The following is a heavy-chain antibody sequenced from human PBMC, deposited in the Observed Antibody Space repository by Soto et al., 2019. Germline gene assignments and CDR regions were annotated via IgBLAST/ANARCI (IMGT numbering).Heavy chain of an antibody. CDR1: GGSFSSGAYS. D-gene: IGHD1-26*01. CDR3: ARVATSDHFDS. J-gene: IGHJ4*02. Sequence: RSLTCTVSGGSFSSGAYSWSWIRQSSGRGLEWIAYIYHSGTAFYNPSLKSRVTLSVLKSKSQFSLKLTSVTAADTAVYYCARVATSDHFDSWGPGTLLTVSS. CDR2: IYHSGTA. V-gene: IGHV4-30-2*06.